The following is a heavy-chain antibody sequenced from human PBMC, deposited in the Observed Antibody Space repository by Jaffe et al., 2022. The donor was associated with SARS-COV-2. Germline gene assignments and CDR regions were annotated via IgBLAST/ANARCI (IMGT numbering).Heavy chain of an antibody. Sequence: EVQLVESGGGLVQPGRSLRLSCTASGFTFGDYAMSWVRQAPGKGLEWVGFIRSKAYGGTTEYAASVKGRFTISRDDSKSIAYLQMNSLKTEDTAVYYCTTERARERQRYYYYGMDVWGQGTTVTVSS. CDR2: IRSKAYGGTT. D-gene: IGHD1-26*01. J-gene: IGHJ6*02. CDR1: GFTFGDYA. V-gene: IGHV3-49*04. CDR3: TTERARERQRYYYYGMDV.